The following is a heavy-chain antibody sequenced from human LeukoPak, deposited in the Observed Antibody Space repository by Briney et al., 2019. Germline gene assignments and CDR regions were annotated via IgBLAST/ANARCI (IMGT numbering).Heavy chain of an antibody. CDR2: INHSGST. V-gene: IGHV4-34*01. CDR3: ARGQRIQLWLQGFDY. D-gene: IGHD5-18*01. Sequence: SETLSLTCAVYGGSFSGYYWSWIRQPLGKGLEWIGEINHSGSTNYDPSLKSRVTISVDTSKNQFSLKLSSVTAADTAVYYCARGQRIQLWLQGFDYWGQGTLVTVSS. CDR1: GGSFSGYY. J-gene: IGHJ4*02.